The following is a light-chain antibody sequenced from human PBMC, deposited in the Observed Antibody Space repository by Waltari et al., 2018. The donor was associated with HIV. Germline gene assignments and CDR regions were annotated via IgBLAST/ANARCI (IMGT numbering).Light chain of an antibody. V-gene: IGKV3-15*01. J-gene: IGKJ4*01. CDR2: GVS. Sequence: EVVMTQSPATLSASPGERATLSCRASQGVNSNLAWYQQRPGQAPRLLIYGVSTRATGVPARFSGSGSGTDFTLTISSLQSEDFAVYYCQQCNNWPLTFGGGTKVEFK. CDR1: QGVNSN. CDR3: QQCNNWPLT.